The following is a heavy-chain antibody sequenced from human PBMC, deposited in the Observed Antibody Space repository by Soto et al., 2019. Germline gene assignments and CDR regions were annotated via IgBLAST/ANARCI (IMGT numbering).Heavy chain of an antibody. Sequence: RVSLRLSCAASGFTFSSYGMHWVRQASGKGLEWVAVIWYDGSNKYYADSVKGRFTISRDNSKNTLYLQMNSLRAEDTAVYYCERDGGDYSNEFYYYYGMDLWGPGTTVTVSS. J-gene: IGHJ6*02. CDR1: GFTFSSYG. CDR3: ERDGGDYSNEFYYYYGMDL. V-gene: IGHV3-33*01. D-gene: IGHD4-4*01. CDR2: IWYDGSNK.